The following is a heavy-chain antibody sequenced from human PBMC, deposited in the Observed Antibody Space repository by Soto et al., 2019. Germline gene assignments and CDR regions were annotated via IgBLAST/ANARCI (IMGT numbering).Heavy chain of an antibody. D-gene: IGHD1-26*01. CDR1: GFTCTNAW. J-gene: IGHJ4*02. CDR2: LKGKADGGTI. Sequence: EVQLVESGGGLVKPGGSLRLSCVAAGFTCTNAWMTWVRKAPGKGLEWAGRLKGKADGGTINYAAPVKGRFTISRDDSKNTVYLEMNSLKTEDTAVYYCVTGLRSASLDFWGQGTLVTVCS. V-gene: IGHV3-15*01. CDR3: VTGLRSASLDF.